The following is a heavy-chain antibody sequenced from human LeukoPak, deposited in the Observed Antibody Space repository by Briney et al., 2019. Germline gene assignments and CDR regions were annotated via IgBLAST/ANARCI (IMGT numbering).Heavy chain of an antibody. V-gene: IGHV3-66*01. J-gene: IGHJ4*02. CDR1: GFTVSSNY. CDR3: AGALTYYYDSSGALDY. CDR2: IYSGGST. Sequence: GGSLRLSCAASGFTVSSNYTSWVRQAPGKGLEWVSVIYSGGSTYYADSVKGRFTISRDNSKNTLYLQMNSLRAEDTAVYYCAGALTYYYDSSGALDYWGQGTLVTVSS. D-gene: IGHD3-22*01.